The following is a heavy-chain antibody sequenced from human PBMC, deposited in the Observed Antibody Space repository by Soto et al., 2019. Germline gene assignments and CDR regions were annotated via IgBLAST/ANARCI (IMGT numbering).Heavy chain of an antibody. D-gene: IGHD5-18*01. Sequence: GGSLRLSCAAAGFTCSSYSRNWVRQAPGKGLEWVSSISSSSSYIYYADSVKGRFTISRDNAKNSLYLQMNSLRAEDTAVYYCARDQPGYSYGYGLGYWGQGTLVTVSS. CDR1: GFTCSSYS. V-gene: IGHV3-21*01. CDR3: ARDQPGYSYGYGLGY. J-gene: IGHJ4*02. CDR2: ISSSSSYI.